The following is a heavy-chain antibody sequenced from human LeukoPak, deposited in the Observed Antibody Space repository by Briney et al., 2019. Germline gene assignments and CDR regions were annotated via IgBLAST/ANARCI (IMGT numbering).Heavy chain of an antibody. J-gene: IGHJ4*02. V-gene: IGHV3-21*01. CDR1: GFTFSSYS. D-gene: IGHD5-12*01. CDR3: ARDYPSGYSGYEIDY. Sequence: GGSLRLSCAASGFTFSSYSMNWVRQAPGKGLEWVSSISSSSSYIYYADSVKGRFTISRDNAKNSLYLQMNSLRAEDTAVYYCARDYPSGYSGYEIDYWGQGTLVTASS. CDR2: ISSSSSYI.